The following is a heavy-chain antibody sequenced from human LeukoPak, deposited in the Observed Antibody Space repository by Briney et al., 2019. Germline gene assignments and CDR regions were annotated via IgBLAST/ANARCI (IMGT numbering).Heavy chain of an antibody. CDR3: TRGSDNYDSSGYYYDLGDY. CDR2: IYSGGFT. J-gene: IGHJ4*02. V-gene: IGHV3-66*01. D-gene: IGHD3-22*01. CDR1: GFTISNNY. Sequence: GGSLRLSCAASGFTISNNYIRWLRQAPGKGLEWVSHIYSGGFTQFAGSVRGRFTMSRDSSKNKLYLQMNSLSADDTAVYYCTRGSDNYDSSGYYYDLGDYWGQGTLVTVSS.